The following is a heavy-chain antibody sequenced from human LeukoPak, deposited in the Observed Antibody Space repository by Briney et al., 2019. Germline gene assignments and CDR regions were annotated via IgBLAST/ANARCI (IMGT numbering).Heavy chain of an antibody. CDR3: ARDIVVVPAALASYYYGMDV. V-gene: IGHV1-18*01. D-gene: IGHD2-2*01. J-gene: IGHJ6*02. Sequence: GASVKVSCKASGYTFTSYGISWVRQAPGQGPEWMRWISAYNGNTNYAQKLQGRVTMTTDTSTSTAYMELRSLRSDDTAVYYCARDIVVVPAALASYYYGMDVWGQGTRSPSP. CDR2: ISAYNGNT. CDR1: GYTFTSYG.